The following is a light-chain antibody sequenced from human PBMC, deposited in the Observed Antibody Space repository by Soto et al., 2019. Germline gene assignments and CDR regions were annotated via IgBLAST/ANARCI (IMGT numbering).Light chain of an antibody. Sequence: DVGRTQSPLSLPVRLGEPASISCGSNQSLIYSDGNTYLNWFQQRPGQSQRRLIYKVSNRASGVTDRFSGSGSGADFTLNISRVEAEDVGVYYCMHTTHWPRTFRQGTKVDI. J-gene: IGKJ1*01. V-gene: IGKV2-30*01. CDR3: MHTTHWPRT. CDR2: KVS. CDR1: QSLIYSDGNTY.